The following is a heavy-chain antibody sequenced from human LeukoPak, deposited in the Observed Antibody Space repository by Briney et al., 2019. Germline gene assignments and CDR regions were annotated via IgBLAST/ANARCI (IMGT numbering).Heavy chain of an antibody. CDR2: IYYSGST. J-gene: IGHJ4*02. CDR3: ARRTDSSGYYFDY. Sequence: SETLSLTCTVSGGSISSYYWSWIRQPPGKGLEWIGYIYYSGSTNYNPSLKSRVTISVDTSKNQFSLKLSSVTAADTAVYYCARRTDSSGYYFDYWGQGTLVTVSS. D-gene: IGHD3-22*01. CDR1: GGSISSYY. V-gene: IGHV4-59*12.